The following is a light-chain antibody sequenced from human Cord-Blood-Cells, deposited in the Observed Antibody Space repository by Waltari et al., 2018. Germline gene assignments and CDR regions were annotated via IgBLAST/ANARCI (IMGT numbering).Light chain of an antibody. V-gene: IGLV3-1*01. Sequence: SYELTQPPSVSVSPVQTASITCSGDKLGDKYACWYQQKPGQSPVRVNYQDSKRPSGIPERVSCSNSGNTATLTISGTQAMDEADYYCQAWDSSTVVFGGGTKLTVL. J-gene: IGLJ2*01. CDR2: QDS. CDR3: QAWDSSTVV. CDR1: KLGDKY.